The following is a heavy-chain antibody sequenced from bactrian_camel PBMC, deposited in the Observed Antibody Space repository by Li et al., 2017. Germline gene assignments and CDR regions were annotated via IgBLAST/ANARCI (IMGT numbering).Heavy chain of an antibody. D-gene: IGHD5*01. CDR1: RYTYKRNC. CDR3: KARASVSGGLPVDY. J-gene: IGHJ4*01. CDR2: IYTGGVNT. V-gene: IGHV3S1*01. Sequence: HVQLVESGGGSVQAGGSLTLSCAAGRYTYKRNCMGWFRQRPGKDREGLAGIYTGGVNTYYADSVKGRFTISHDNAKNTMYLQMNSLKPEDTAMYYCKARASVSGGLPVDYWGQGTQVTVS.